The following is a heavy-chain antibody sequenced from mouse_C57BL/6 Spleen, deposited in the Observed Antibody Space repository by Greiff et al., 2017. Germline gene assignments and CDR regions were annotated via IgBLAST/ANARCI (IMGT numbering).Heavy chain of an antibody. D-gene: IGHD2-2*01. J-gene: IGHJ3*01. CDR3: ARDRLRRKFAY. V-gene: IGHV5-4*01. CDR1: GFTFSSYA. CDR2: ISDGGSYT. Sequence: EVKLVESGGGLVKPGGSLKLSCAASGFTFSSYAMSWVRQTPEKRLEWVATISDGGSYTYYPDNVKGRFTISRDNAKNNLYLQMSHLKSEDTAMYYCARDRLRRKFAYWGQGTLVTVSA.